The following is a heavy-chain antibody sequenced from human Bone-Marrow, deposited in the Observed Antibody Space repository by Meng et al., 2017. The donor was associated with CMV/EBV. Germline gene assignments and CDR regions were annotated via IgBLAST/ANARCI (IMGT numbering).Heavy chain of an antibody. V-gene: IGHV3-11*06. Sequence: GESLKISCAASGFTFSDYYMSWIRQAPGKGLEWVSCITSRSTDIYYSDSVKGRFTISRDDANNSLYLQMNSLRAEDTAVYYCARPYGGNSQGAFDIWGQGTMVTVSS. D-gene: IGHD4-23*01. CDR1: GFTFSDYY. J-gene: IGHJ3*02. CDR3: ARPYGGNSQGAFDI. CDR2: ITSRSTDI.